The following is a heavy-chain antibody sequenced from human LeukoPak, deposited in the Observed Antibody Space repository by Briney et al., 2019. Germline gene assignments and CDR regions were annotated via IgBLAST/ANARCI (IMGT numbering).Heavy chain of an antibody. J-gene: IGHJ3*02. CDR1: GFTFSSYA. D-gene: IGHD3-3*01. Sequence: GGSLRLSCAASGFTFSSYAMHWVRQAPGKGLEWVAVISYDGSNKYYADSVKGRFTISRDNSKNTLYLQMNSLRAEDTAVYYCARGSYYDFWSVNLNAAFDIWGQGTMVTVSS. CDR3: ARGSYYDFWSVNLNAAFDI. CDR2: ISYDGSNK. V-gene: IGHV3-30-3*01.